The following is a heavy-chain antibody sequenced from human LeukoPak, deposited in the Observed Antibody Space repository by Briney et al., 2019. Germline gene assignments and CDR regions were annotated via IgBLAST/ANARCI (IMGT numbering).Heavy chain of an antibody. CDR1: GFTFSSYA. CDR2: INHNGNVN. J-gene: IGHJ6*02. V-gene: IGHV3-7*03. D-gene: IGHD2-15*01. Sequence: GGSLRLSCAASGFTFSSYAMNWGRQAPGKGLEWVASINHNGNVNYYVDSVKGRFTISRDNAKNSLYLQMSNLRAEDTAVYFCARGGGLDVWGQGATVTVSS. CDR3: ARGGGLDV.